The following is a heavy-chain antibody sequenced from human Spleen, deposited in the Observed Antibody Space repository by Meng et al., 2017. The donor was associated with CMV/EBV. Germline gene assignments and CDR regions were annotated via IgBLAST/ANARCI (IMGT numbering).Heavy chain of an antibody. D-gene: IGHD2/OR15-2a*01. J-gene: IGHJ1*01. CDR3: ARGGLSTALPEAPSSSSIDS. V-gene: IGHV1-2*02. CDR1: GYTFTGYF. CDR2: INPNSGGT. Sequence: ASVKVSCKASGYTFTGYFMHWVRQAPGQGLEWMGWINPNSGGTNYAQKFQGRVIVTWDTSISTAYMELSRLRSNDTAVFYCARGGLSTALPEAPSSSSIDSWGQGTLVTVSS.